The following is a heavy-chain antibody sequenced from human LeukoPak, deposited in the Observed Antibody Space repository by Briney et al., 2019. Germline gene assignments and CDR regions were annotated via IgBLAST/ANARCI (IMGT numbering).Heavy chain of an antibody. J-gene: IGHJ4*02. Sequence: GESLKISCKGSGYYFTNYWIGWVRQMRGQGLEWMGVIYAADSDARYSPSFQSHVTLYDYKSVSTAYLQWSSLKASDTAMYYCARQPISGTDVIYWGQGTLVTVSS. CDR2: IYAADSDA. D-gene: IGHD1-26*01. CDR1: GYYFTNYW. CDR3: ARQPISGTDVIY. V-gene: IGHV5-51*01.